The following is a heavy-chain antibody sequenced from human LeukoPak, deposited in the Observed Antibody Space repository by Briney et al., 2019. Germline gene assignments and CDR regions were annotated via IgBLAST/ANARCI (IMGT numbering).Heavy chain of an antibody. CDR1: GGSFSGYY. J-gene: IGHJ4*02. D-gene: IGHD6-13*01. V-gene: IGHV4-34*01. Sequence: KPSETLSLTCAVYGGSFSGYYWSWIRQPPGKGLEWIGEINHSGSTNYNPSLKSRVTISVDTSKNQFSLKLSSVTAADTAVYYCARLRGSIAAAGSDYWGQGTLVTVSS. CDR3: ARLRGSIAAAGSDY. CDR2: INHSGST.